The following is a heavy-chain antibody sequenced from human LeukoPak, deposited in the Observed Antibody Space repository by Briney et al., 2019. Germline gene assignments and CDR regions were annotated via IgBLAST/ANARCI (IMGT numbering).Heavy chain of an antibody. Sequence: GGSLRLSCAASGFTLSSYAMSWVRQAPGKGLEWVSAISGSGGSTYYADSVKGRFTISRDNSKNTLYLQMNSLRAEDTAVYYCAKGPPKETYYVILTGYIRSAFDGVDIWGQGTMGTVSS. V-gene: IGHV3-23*01. CDR1: GFTLSSYA. J-gene: IGHJ3*02. CDR2: ISGSGGST. CDR3: AKGPPKETYYVILTGYIRSAFDGVDI. D-gene: IGHD3-9*01.